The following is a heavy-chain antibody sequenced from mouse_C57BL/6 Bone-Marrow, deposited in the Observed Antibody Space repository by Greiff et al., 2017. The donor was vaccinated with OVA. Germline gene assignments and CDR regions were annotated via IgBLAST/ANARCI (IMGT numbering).Heavy chain of an antibody. V-gene: IGHV3-6*01. CDR3: ARGANWDCFAY. CDR2: ISYDGSN. D-gene: IGHD4-1*01. Sequence: LQESGPGLVKPSQSLSLTFSFTCYSIPCGYYWHWIRQFPGKKREWMGYISYDGSNTYNPSLKNRFPIHRDTSKNQYFLKLNSVTTEATATYYCARGANWDCFAYWGQGTTLTVSS. CDR1: CYSIPCGYY. J-gene: IGHJ2*01.